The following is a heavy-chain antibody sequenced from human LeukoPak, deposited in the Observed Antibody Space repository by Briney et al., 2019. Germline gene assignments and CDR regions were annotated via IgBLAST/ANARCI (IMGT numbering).Heavy chain of an antibody. CDR2: ISGSGGST. D-gene: IGHD6-19*01. Sequence: GGSLRLSCAASGFTFSNAWMSWVRQAPGKGLEWVSRISGSGGSTYYADSVKGRFTISRDNSKNTLYMQMNSLRAEDTAVYYCAKGNSGWYDYWGQGTLVTVSS. J-gene: IGHJ4*02. CDR1: GFTFSNAW. V-gene: IGHV3-23*01. CDR3: AKGNSGWYDY.